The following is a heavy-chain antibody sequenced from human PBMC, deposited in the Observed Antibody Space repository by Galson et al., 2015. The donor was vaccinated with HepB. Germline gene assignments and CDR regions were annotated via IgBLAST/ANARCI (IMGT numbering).Heavy chain of an antibody. Sequence: SLRLSCAASGFTFSSYGMHWVRQAPGKGLEWVAVISYDGSNKYYADSVKGRFTISRDTSKNTLYLQMNSLRAEDTAVYYCAKDFWSGYSSGVDYWGQGTLVTVSS. CDR1: GFTFSSYG. V-gene: IGHV3-30*18. J-gene: IGHJ4*02. D-gene: IGHD3-3*01. CDR3: AKDFWSGYSSGVDY. CDR2: ISYDGSNK.